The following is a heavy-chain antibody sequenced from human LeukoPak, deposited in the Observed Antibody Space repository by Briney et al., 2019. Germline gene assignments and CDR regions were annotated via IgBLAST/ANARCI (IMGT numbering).Heavy chain of an antibody. CDR1: GFTFSSYE. Sequence: GGSLRLSCAASGFTFSSYEMNWVRQAPGKGLEWVSYISSSGSTIYSADSVKGRFTISRDNAKNSLYLQMNSLRAEDTAVYYCAREGVIRGIPFDYWGQGTLVTVSS. CDR3: AREGVIRGIPFDY. CDR2: ISSSGSTI. D-gene: IGHD3-10*01. V-gene: IGHV3-48*03. J-gene: IGHJ4*02.